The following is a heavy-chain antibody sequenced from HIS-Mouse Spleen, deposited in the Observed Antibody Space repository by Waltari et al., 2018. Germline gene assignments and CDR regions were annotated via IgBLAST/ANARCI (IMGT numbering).Heavy chain of an antibody. J-gene: IGHJ3*02. CDR1: GFTFSSYS. D-gene: IGHD7-27*01. CDR3: ARATKLGMGAFDI. Sequence: EVQLVESGGGLVKPGGSLRLSCAASGFTFSSYSMNWVRQAPGRGLGWFSSIISSIYIYYADSVKGRFTISRDNAKNSLYLQMNSLRAEDTAVYYCARATKLGMGAFDIWGQGTMVTVSS. V-gene: IGHV3-21*01. CDR2: IISSIYI.